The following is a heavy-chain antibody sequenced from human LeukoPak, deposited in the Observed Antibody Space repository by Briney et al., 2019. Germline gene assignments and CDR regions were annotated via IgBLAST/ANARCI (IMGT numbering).Heavy chain of an antibody. CDR2: INHSGST. D-gene: IGHD4-23*01. CDR3: ATLTGGDDAFDI. Sequence: SETLSLTCAVYGGPFSGYYWSWIRQPPGKGLEWIGEINHSGSTNYNPSLKSRVTISVDTSKNQFSLKLSSVTAADTAVYYCATLTGGDDAFDIWGQGTMVTVSS. V-gene: IGHV4-34*01. CDR1: GGPFSGYY. J-gene: IGHJ3*02.